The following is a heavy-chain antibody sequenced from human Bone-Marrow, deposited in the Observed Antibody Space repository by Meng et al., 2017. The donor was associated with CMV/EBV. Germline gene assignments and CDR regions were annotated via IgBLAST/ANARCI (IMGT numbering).Heavy chain of an antibody. CDR3: ARDPRNKGLDP. J-gene: IGHJ5*02. CDR2: INGPATAV. Sequence: GESLKIXCAASGFNFGGFYMVWVRQAPGKGPEWISHINGPATAVYYANSVKGRFTISRDNAQNSLYLQMDSLRVEDSAVYYCARDPRNKGLDPWGQGTLVTVSS. CDR1: GFNFGGFY. V-gene: IGHV3-11*01.